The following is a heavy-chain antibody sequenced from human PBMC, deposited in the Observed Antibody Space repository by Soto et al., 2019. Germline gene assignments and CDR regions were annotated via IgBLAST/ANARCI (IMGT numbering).Heavy chain of an antibody. D-gene: IGHD3-3*01. CDR2: IIPVFGTP. V-gene: IGHV1-69*01. CDR1: EGTLNIYA. J-gene: IGHJ4*02. CDR3: ARGPYYDFWKGYSFFDY. Sequence: QVQLVQSGAEVKKPGSSVKVSCKASEGTLNIYAFSWVRQAPGQGLEWMGGIIPVFGTPSYAQKFRGRVTITADESTSTAYMELSGLRFEDTAVYYCARGPYYDFWKGYSFFDYWGQATLVTVSS.